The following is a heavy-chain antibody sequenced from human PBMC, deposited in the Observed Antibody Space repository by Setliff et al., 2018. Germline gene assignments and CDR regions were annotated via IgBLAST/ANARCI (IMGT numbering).Heavy chain of an antibody. CDR3: ARGWWNYINF. J-gene: IGHJ4*02. D-gene: IGHD2-15*01. CDR2: IHSSGT. Sequence: PSETLSLTCSVSGGSISSYYWSWIRQPPGKGLEWIGNIHSSGTNYNPSLKSRVTISVDTSKNLIPLNLRSVIDADTAVFYCARGWWNYINFWGQGIQVTVSS. CDR1: GGSISSYY. V-gene: IGHV4-59*08.